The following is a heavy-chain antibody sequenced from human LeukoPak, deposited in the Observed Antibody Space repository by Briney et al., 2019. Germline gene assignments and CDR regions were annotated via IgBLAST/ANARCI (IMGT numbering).Heavy chain of an antibody. Sequence: PSETLSLTCTVSGGSISSYYWSWIRQPPGKGLVWIGYIHYSGSTNYNPSLKSRVTISVDTSKNQFSLKLSSVTAADTAVYYCARGKAVAENSFDIWGRGTLVTVSS. V-gene: IGHV4-59*01. CDR2: IHYSGST. D-gene: IGHD6-19*01. J-gene: IGHJ2*01. CDR3: ARGKAVAENSFDI. CDR1: GGSISSYY.